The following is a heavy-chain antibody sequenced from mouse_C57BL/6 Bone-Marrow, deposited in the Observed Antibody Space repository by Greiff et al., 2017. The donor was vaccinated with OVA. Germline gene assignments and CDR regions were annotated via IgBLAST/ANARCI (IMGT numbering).Heavy chain of an antibody. CDR1: GYTFTSYW. Sequence: VQLQQPGAELVKPGASVKLSCKASGYTFTSYWMPWVKQRPGQGLEWIGMIHPNSGSTNYNEKFKSKATLTVDKSSSTAYMQLSSLPSEDSAVEYCARDDYYGSSYVGWYFDVWGTGTTVTVSS. CDR2: IHPNSGST. V-gene: IGHV1-64*01. D-gene: IGHD1-1*01. J-gene: IGHJ1*03. CDR3: ARDDYYGSSYVGWYFDV.